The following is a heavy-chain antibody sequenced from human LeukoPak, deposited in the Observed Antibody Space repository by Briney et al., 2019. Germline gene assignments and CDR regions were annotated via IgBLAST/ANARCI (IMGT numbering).Heavy chain of an antibody. CDR2: IGGKSSTI. V-gene: IGHV3-48*04. CDR1: GFTFSAYS. J-gene: IGHJ6*04. Sequence: GGSLRLSCAASGFTFSAYSMNWVRQAPGRGLEWVSYIGGKSSTITYADSVSGRFTISRDNAKNSLYLQMNSLRAEDTAVYYCARDRGRYCSSTSCSLARGMDVWGKGTTVTISS. CDR3: ARDRGRYCSSTSCSLARGMDV. D-gene: IGHD2-2*01.